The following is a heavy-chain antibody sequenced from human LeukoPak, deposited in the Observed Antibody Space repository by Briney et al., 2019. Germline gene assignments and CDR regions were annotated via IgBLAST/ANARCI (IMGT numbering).Heavy chain of an antibody. CDR1: GGSISSYY. J-gene: IGHJ3*02. D-gene: IGHD3-22*01. V-gene: IGHV4-59*01. Sequence: SKTLSLTCTVSGGSISSYYWSWIRQPPGKGLEWIGYIYYSGSTNYNPSLKSRVTISVDTSKNQFSLKLSSVTAADTAVYYCAREFPTPTKEWCYDKRSGAFDIWGQGTMVTVSS. CDR3: AREFPTPTKEWCYDKRSGAFDI. CDR2: IYYSGST.